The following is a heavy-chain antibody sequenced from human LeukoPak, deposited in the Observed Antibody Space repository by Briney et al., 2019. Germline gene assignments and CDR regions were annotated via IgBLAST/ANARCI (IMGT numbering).Heavy chain of an antibody. CDR1: GGSISGYH. D-gene: IGHD3-10*01. Sequence: SETLSLTCNVSGGSISGYHWSWIRQPPGKGLEWLGYIYYSGSSNYNPSLKSRVTMSADTSKNQFSLKLSSVTAADTAVYYCARVYGGPYYYYGMDVWGQGTTVTVSS. V-gene: IGHV4-59*12. J-gene: IGHJ6*02. CDR2: IYYSGSS. CDR3: ARVYGGPYYYYGMDV.